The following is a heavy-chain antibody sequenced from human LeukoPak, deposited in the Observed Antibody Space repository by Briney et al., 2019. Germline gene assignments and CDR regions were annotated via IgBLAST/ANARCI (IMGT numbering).Heavy chain of an antibody. Sequence: ASVKVSCKASGYTFTSYAIHWVRQAPGQRLEWMGWISAGNGNTKYSQNFQGRVTFVSNTSATTAFMELSSLRSEDAAVYYCARDSGSGSNDYWGQGTLVTVSS. CDR3: ARDSGSGSNDY. V-gene: IGHV1-3*01. D-gene: IGHD1-26*01. J-gene: IGHJ4*02. CDR1: GYTFTSYA. CDR2: ISAGNGNT.